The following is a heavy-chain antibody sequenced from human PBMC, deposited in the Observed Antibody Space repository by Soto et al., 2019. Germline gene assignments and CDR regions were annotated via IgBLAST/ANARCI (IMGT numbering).Heavy chain of an antibody. CDR1: GFIFDDYA. V-gene: IGHV3-9*01. Sequence: GGSLRLSCIASGFIFDDYAIHWVRQVPGKGLEWVSGIDWNRATIGYADSVKGRFTLSRDNARNSVLLQMNSLRPEDTALYYCVKDVGSRHYDFTNFDSWGQGTLVTVSS. CDR2: IDWNRATI. D-gene: IGHD3-3*01. J-gene: IGHJ4*02. CDR3: VKDVGSRHYDFTNFDS.